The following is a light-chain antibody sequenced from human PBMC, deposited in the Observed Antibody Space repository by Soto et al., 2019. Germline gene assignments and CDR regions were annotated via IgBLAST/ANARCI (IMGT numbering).Light chain of an antibody. J-gene: IGKJ1*01. CDR1: QSVSSNF. Sequence: EIVLTQSPGPLSLSPGARATLSCRASQSVSSNFLAWYQQKPGQAPRLLIYGASNRATGIPDRFSGSGSGTDFTLTISRLEPEDFAVYYCQQYGSSPRTFGQGTKVEIK. CDR2: GAS. CDR3: QQYGSSPRT. V-gene: IGKV3-20*01.